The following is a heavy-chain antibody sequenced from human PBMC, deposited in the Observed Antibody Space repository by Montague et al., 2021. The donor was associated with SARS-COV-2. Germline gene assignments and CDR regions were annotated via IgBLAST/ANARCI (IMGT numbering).Heavy chain of an antibody. CDR2: ISYSGST. CDR3: ARGGRRVVVLVADEAWHGLDV. CDR1: GDSISNYY. J-gene: IGHJ6*02. Sequence: SETLSLTCTVSGDSISNYYWSWIRQPPGKGLEWIGYISYSGSTNYNPSLTSRVTISVDTSKNQFSLKLSSVTAADTAVYYCARGGRRVVVLVADEAWHGLDVWGQGTTVTVSS. D-gene: IGHD2-8*02. V-gene: IGHV4-59*01.